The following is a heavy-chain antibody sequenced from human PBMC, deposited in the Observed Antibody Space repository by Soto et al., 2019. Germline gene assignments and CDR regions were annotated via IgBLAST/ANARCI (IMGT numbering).Heavy chain of an antibody. CDR1: GGTFSSYA. V-gene: IGHV1-69*01. D-gene: IGHD3-22*01. J-gene: IGHJ3*01. CDR3: ARVAPHYYDSSGYYPG. CDR2: IIPIFGTA. Sequence: QVQLVQSGAEVKKPGSSVKVSCKASGGTFSSYAISWVRQAPGQGLEWMGGIIPIFGTANYAQKVQGRVTITADESTSTAYMELSSLRSEDTAVYYCARVAPHYYDSSGYYPGWGQGTMVTVSS.